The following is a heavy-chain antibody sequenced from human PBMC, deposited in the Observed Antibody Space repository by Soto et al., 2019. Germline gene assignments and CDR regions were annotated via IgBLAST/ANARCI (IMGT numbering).Heavy chain of an antibody. CDR3: TRDGLITRVRGPWPNYYYYYGMDV. J-gene: IGHJ6*02. D-gene: IGHD3-10*01. Sequence: PGGSLRLSCAASGFTFSNAWMSWVRQAPGKGLEWVARIRSKAYGGTTEYAASVKGRFTISRDDSKSIAYLQMNSLKTEDAAVYYWTRDGLITRVRGPWPNYYYYYGMDVWGQGTTVTVSS. CDR1: GFTFSNAW. CDR2: IRSKAYGGTT. V-gene: IGHV3-15*01.